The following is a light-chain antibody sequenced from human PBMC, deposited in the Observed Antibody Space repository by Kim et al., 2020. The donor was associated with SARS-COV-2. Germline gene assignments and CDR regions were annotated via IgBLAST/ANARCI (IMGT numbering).Light chain of an antibody. CDR3: QQYSNYPYT. V-gene: IGKV1-5*03. CDR2: KAS. Sequence: DIQLTQSPSTLSSSVGDRVTITCRASHSISSWLAWYQQKAGKAPKVLIYKASTLESGVPSRFSGSGAGTEFTLTISSLQPDDFATYYCQQYSNYPYTFGKGTKLEI. CDR1: HSISSW. J-gene: IGKJ2*01.